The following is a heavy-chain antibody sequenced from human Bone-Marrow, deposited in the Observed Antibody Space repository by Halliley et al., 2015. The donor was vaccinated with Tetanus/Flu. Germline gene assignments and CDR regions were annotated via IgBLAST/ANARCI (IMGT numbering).Heavy chain of an antibody. CDR3: ARVLIDTIVPLYYGMDV. J-gene: IGHJ6*02. Sequence: TLSLTCSVSGGSISVYYWSWIRQSPGKGLEWIGHTYYRKSTNYNPSLKSRVTISVDTSKNQMSLKLNSVTAADTAVYYCARVLIDTIVPLYYGMDVWGRGTAVTVSS. CDR1: GGSISVYY. CDR2: TYYRKST. D-gene: IGHD2-15*01. V-gene: IGHV4-59*12.